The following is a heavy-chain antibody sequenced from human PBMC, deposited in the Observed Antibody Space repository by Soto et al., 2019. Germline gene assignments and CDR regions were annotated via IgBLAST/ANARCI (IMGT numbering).Heavy chain of an antibody. CDR3: ARAQKWRQLSLNVFDL. D-gene: IGHD5-18*01. CDR1: GFTIENSV. Sequence: EVQLVESGGGLVQPGGSLRLSCVASGFTIENSVMHWVRQTPGKGLMWVSRITGAGDGTLYADSVQGRFTISRDNAKKTVYLQMTGLRVEETAVYYCARAQKWRQLSLNVFDLWGQGTTVTVSS. CDR2: ITGAGDGT. J-gene: IGHJ3*01. V-gene: IGHV3-74*01.